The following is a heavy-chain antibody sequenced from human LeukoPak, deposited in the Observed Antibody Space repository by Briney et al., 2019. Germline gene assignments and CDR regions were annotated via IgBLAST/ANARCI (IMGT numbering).Heavy chain of an antibody. D-gene: IGHD1-26*01. Sequence: GGSLRLSCAASGFTFSSYPLHWVRQAPGKGLEWVTLISYDGRKIYYADSVKGRFTISRDNSKNTLYLQMNSLRAEDTAVYYCARPPLSGSYVGPFDYWGQGTLVTVSS. CDR3: ARPPLSGSYVGPFDY. V-gene: IGHV3-30*04. CDR1: GFTFSSYP. J-gene: IGHJ4*02. CDR2: ISYDGRKI.